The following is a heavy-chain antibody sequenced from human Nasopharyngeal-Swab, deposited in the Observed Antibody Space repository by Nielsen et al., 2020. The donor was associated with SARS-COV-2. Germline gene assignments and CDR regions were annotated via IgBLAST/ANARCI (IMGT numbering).Heavy chain of an antibody. CDR1: GGSISSYS. J-gene: IGHJ5*02. Sequence: SETLSLTCTVSGGSISSYSWSWIRQPPGKGLEWIGYIYYSGSTNYNPSLKSRVTISVDTSKNQFSLKLSSVTAADTAVYYCARGTKDFWSGNGGHWFDPWGQGTLVTVSS. CDR3: ARGTKDFWSGNGGHWFDP. CDR2: IYYSGST. V-gene: IGHV4-59*01. D-gene: IGHD3-3*01.